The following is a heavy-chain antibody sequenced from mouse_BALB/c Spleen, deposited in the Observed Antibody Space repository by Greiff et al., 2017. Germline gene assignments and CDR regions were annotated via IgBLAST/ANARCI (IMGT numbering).Heavy chain of an antibody. V-gene: IGHV5-12-2*01. D-gene: IGHD2-10*02. Sequence: EVMLVESGGGLVQPGGSLKLSCAASGFTFSSYTMSWVRQTPEKRLEWVAYISNGGGSTYYPDTVKGRFTISRDNAKNTLYLQMSSLKSEDTAMYYCARQARYGNSYAMDYWGQGTSVTVSS. CDR2: ISNGGGST. J-gene: IGHJ4*01. CDR3: ARQARYGNSYAMDY. CDR1: GFTFSSYT.